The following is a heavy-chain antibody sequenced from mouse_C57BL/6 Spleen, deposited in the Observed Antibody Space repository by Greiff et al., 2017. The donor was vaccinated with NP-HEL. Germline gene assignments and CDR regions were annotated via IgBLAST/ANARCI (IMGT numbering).Heavy chain of an antibody. CDR1: GFTFSSYA. Sequence: EVQGMESGGGLVKPGGSLKLSCAASGFTFSSYAMSWVRQTPEKRLEWVATISDGGSYTYYPDNVKGRFTISRDNAKNNLYLQMSHLKSEDTAMYYCAREGNYDSWYFDVWGTGTTVTVSS. CDR2: ISDGGSYT. D-gene: IGHD2-4*01. CDR3: AREGNYDSWYFDV. V-gene: IGHV5-4*01. J-gene: IGHJ1*03.